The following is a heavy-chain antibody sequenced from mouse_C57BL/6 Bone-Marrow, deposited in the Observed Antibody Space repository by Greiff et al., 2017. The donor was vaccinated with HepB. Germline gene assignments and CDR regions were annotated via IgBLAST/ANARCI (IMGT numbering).Heavy chain of an antibody. V-gene: IGHV10-3*01. J-gene: IGHJ2*01. Sequence: EVMLVESGGGLVQPKGSLKLSCAASGFTFNTYAMHWVRQATGKGLEWVARIRSKSSNYATYYADSVKDRFTISRDDSQSMLYLQMNNLKTEDTAMYYCVREGITTVVAPFDYWGQGTTLTVSS. D-gene: IGHD1-1*01. CDR2: IRSKSSNYAT. CDR1: GFTFNTYA. CDR3: VREGITTVVAPFDY.